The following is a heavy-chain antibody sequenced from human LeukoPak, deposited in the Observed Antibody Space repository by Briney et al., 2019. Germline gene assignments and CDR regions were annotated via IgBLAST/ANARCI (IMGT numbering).Heavy chain of an antibody. CDR3: ARGSWFDP. J-gene: IGHJ5*02. CDR1: GGSLSSGGYH. Sequence: TSETLSLTCTVSGGSLSSGGYHWTWIRQHPGKGLEWIGYIDYSGTTSYNPSLKSRVTMSVDTPKNQSSLNLNSVTAADTAVYYCARGSWFDPWGQGTLVTVSS. V-gene: IGHV4-31*03. CDR2: IDYSGTT.